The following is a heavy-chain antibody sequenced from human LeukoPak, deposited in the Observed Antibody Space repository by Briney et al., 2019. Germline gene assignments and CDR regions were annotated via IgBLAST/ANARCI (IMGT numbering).Heavy chain of an antibody. V-gene: IGHV4-61*02. CDR3: ARRDYGPSFDI. Sequence: PSETLSLTCTVSGGSISSGSYYWSWIRQPAGKGLEWIGRIYISGSTNYNPSLTSRVTISVDTSKNQFSLKLSSVTAADTAVYYCARRDYGPSFDIWGQGTMVTVSS. CDR1: GGSISSGSYY. J-gene: IGHJ3*02. D-gene: IGHD4/OR15-4a*01. CDR2: IYISGST.